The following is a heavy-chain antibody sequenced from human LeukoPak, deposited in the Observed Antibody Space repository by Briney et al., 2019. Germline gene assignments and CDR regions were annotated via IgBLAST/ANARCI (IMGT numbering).Heavy chain of an antibody. CDR1: GGSFSGYY. Sequence: SETLSLTCAVYGGSFSGYYWSWIRQPPGKGLEWIGEINHSGSTNYNPSLKSRVTISVDTSKNQFSLKLSSVTAADTAVYYRARGSYGDSGDYWGQGTLVTVSS. CDR2: INHSGST. V-gene: IGHV4-34*01. J-gene: IGHJ4*02. D-gene: IGHD4-17*01. CDR3: ARGSYGDSGDY.